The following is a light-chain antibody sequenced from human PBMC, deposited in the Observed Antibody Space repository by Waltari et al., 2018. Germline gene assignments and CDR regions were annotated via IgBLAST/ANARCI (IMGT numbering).Light chain of an antibody. CDR2: GAS. Sequence: EIVLTQSPGTLSLSPGERATLSCRASQSVSRALAWYQQKPGQAPRLLIYGASNMATGIPDRFSGRGSGTDFSLTISSLEPEDFAVYYCQHYLRLPATFGQGTKVEIK. CDR3: QHYLRLPAT. CDR1: QSVSRA. J-gene: IGKJ1*01. V-gene: IGKV3-20*01.